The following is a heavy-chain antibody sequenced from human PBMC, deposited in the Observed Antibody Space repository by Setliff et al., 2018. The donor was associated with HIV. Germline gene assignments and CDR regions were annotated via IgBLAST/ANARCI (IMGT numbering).Heavy chain of an antibody. D-gene: IGHD2-21*01. CDR3: ARDLWARGSEDRFDI. V-gene: IGHV3-7*03. Sequence: GESLKISCAAYGFTFSDYWMSWVRQAPGKGLEWVANINQDGSEKKYVASVKSRFTISRDNAENSVYLQMNTLRVEDMAVYYCARDLWARGSEDRFDIWGQGTVVTVSS. J-gene: IGHJ3*02. CDR2: INQDGSEK. CDR1: GFTFSDYW.